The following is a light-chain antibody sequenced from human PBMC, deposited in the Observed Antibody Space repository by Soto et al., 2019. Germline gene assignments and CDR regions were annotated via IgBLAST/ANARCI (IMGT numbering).Light chain of an antibody. CDR3: ATWDDSLHGFV. CDR1: TSNIGSHT. CDR2: SGN. Sequence: QSVLTQPPSASGTPGQRVTISCSGSTSNIGSHTVTWFQQLPGTAPKVLIDSGNQRPSGVPDRFSGSKSGTSASLAVSGLQSEDEADYYCATWDDSLHGFVFGTGTKLTVL. V-gene: IGLV1-44*01. J-gene: IGLJ1*01.